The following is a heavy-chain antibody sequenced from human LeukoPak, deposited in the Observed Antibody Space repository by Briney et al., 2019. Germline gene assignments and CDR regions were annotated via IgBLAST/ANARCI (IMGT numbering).Heavy chain of an antibody. CDR3: AKYTDDAFDI. Sequence: PGASLRLSCAASGFTFSSYAMSWVRQAPGKGLEWVSAISGSGGSTYYADTVKGRFTISRDNSKNTLYLQMNSLRAEDTAVYYCAKYTDDAFDIWGQGTMVTVSS. J-gene: IGHJ3*02. CDR2: ISGSGGST. V-gene: IGHV3-23*01. CDR1: GFTFSSYA.